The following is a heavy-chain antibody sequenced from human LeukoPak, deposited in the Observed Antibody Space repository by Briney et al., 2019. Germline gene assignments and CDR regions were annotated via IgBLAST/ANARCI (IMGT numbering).Heavy chain of an antibody. J-gene: IGHJ5*02. D-gene: IGHD2-15*01. Sequence: GGSLRLSCAASGFTFNNYGMHWVRQAPGKGLEWVSAISGSGGSTYYADSVKGRFTISRDNSKNTLYLQMNSLRAEDTAVYYCAKDGSHPYCSGGSCPGGFDPWGQGTLVTVSS. V-gene: IGHV3-23*01. CDR3: AKDGSHPYCSGGSCPGGFDP. CDR2: ISGSGGST. CDR1: GFTFNNYG.